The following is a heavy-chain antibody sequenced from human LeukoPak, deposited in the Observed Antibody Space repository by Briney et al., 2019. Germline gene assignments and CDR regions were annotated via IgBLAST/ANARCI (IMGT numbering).Heavy chain of an antibody. J-gene: IGHJ4*02. V-gene: IGHV3-15*01. CDR1: GFSFNNDW. CDR3: ARVPGPHSGYVDY. CDR2: IKGKTDGGTT. D-gene: IGHD3-22*01. Sequence: GGSLRLSCVVSGFSFNNDWKSWVRQAPGKGLEWVGRIKGKTDGGTTDYAAPVKGRFTISRDDSKNTLYLQMNSLKSEDTAVYYCARVPGPHSGYVDYWGQGTLVTVSS.